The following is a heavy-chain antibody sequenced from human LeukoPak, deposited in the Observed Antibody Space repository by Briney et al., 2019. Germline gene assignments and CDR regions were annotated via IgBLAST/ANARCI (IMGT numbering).Heavy chain of an antibody. Sequence: GGSLRLSCAASGFAFNSYWMSWVRQTPGKGLEWVATMDGGGSATYYVDSVKGRFTITRDNAKNSLFLQMNSLRAEDTALYYCANEELYRFDYWGQGTLVTVPS. CDR1: GFAFNSYW. V-gene: IGHV3-7*03. CDR2: MDGGGSAT. J-gene: IGHJ4*02. CDR3: ANEELYRFDY. D-gene: IGHD2-8*01.